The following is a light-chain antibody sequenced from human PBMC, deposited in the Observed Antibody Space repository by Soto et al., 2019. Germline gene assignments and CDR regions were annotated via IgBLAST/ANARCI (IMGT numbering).Light chain of an antibody. Sequence: QSALTQPASVSGSPGQSITISCTGTSSDVATYNLVSWYQQRPGTAPQLIIYEVTKRPSGVSTRFSGSQSDNTASLTISGLQADDEADYYCCSRVFGGGTKVTVL. CDR3: CSRV. CDR1: SSDVATYNL. V-gene: IGLV2-23*02. J-gene: IGLJ3*02. CDR2: EVT.